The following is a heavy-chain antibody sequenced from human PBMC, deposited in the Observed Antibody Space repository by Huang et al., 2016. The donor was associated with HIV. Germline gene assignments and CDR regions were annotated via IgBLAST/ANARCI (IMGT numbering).Heavy chain of an antibody. CDR1: GYTFTSYP. V-gene: IGHV1-3*01. CDR2: SNAGSGGT. J-gene: IGHJ4*02. D-gene: IGHD1-1*01. Sequence: GASVRVSCQASGYTFTSYPIHWMRQAPGHRLEWMGRSNAGSGGTKYSEKFQGRLTITRDTYANIVYMELSSLRSEDTAVYYCVRERLEFTNYWGQGTLVTVSS. CDR3: VRERLEFTNY.